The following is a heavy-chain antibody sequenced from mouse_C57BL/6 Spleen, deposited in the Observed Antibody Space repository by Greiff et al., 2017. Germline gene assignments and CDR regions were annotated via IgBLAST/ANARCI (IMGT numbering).Heavy chain of an antibody. CDR1: GYTFTDYN. CDR2: INPNNGGT. J-gene: IGHJ4*01. D-gene: IGHD2-2*01. V-gene: IGHV1-22*01. Sequence: EVQLQQSGPELVKPGASVKMSCKASGYTFTDYNMHWVKQSHGKSLEWIGYINPNNGGTSYNQKFKVKATLTVNKSSSTAYMELRSLTSEDSAVYYCARGGRGGYDEGSYYAMDYWGQGTSVTVSS. CDR3: ARGGRGGYDEGSYYAMDY.